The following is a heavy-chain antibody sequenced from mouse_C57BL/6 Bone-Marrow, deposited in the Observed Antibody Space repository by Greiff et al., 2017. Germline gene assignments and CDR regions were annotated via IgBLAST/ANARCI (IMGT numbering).Heavy chain of an antibody. CDR3: ARSTTVVATGAMDY. D-gene: IGHD1-1*01. V-gene: IGHV1-54*01. CDR1: GYAFTNYL. CDR2: INPGSGGT. J-gene: IGHJ4*01. Sequence: VQGVESGAELVRPGTSVKVSCKASGYAFTNYLIEWVKQRPGQGLEWIGVINPGSGGTNYNEKFKGKATLTADKSSSTAYMQLSSLTSEDSAVYFCARSTTVVATGAMDYWGQGTAVTVSS.